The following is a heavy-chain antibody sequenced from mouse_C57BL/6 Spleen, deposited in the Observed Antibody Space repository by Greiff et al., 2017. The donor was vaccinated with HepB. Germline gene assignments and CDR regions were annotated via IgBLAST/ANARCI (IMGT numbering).Heavy chain of an antibody. D-gene: IGHD2-5*01. CDR1: GYTFTSYW. Sequence: QVHVKQPGAELVRPGSSVKLSCKASGYTFTSYWMHWVKQRPIQGLEWIGNIDPSDSETHYNQKFKDKATLTVDKSSSTAYMQLSSLTSEDSAVYYCARIGAYSNFDYWGQGTTLTVSS. CDR2: IDPSDSET. J-gene: IGHJ2*01. CDR3: ARIGAYSNFDY. V-gene: IGHV1-52*01.